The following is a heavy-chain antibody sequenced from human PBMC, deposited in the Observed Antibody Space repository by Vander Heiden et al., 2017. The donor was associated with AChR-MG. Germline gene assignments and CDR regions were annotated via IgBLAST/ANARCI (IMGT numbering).Heavy chain of an antibody. J-gene: IGHJ4*02. D-gene: IGHD3-10*01. V-gene: IGHV1-8*01. Sequence: QVQLVQSGAEVKKPGASVKVSCKASGYTFPSYDINWVRQATGQGLEWMGGMNPNRGNTGYAQKFQGRVTMTRNTSISTAYMELSSLRSEDTAVYYCARGPRVGRGVIRYYFDYWGQGTLVTVSS. CDR3: ARGPRVGRGVIRYYFDY. CDR1: GYTFPSYD. CDR2: MNPNRGNT.